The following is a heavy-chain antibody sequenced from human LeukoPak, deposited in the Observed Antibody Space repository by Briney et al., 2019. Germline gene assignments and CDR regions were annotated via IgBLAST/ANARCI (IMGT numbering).Heavy chain of an antibody. CDR3: ARASSGYFQGFDY. CDR1: GFTVSSNY. V-gene: IGHV3-66*01. CDR2: IYSGGNT. Sequence: GGSLRLSCAASGFTVSSNYMSWVRQAPGKGLEWVSIIYSGGNTYHADSVKGRFAISRDNSKNMLYLQLNSLRAEDTAVYYCARASSGYFQGFDYWGQGTLVTVSS. D-gene: IGHD3-22*01. J-gene: IGHJ4*02.